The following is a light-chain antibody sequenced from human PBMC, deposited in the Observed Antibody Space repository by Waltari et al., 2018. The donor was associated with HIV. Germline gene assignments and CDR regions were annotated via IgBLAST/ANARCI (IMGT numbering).Light chain of an antibody. J-gene: IGKJ2*01. CDR2: DAS. V-gene: IGKV3-20*01. CDR3: QQYVGSPRT. CDR1: QSITSGH. Sequence: EIVLTQSPATLSLSPGDGPTLSCRASQSITSGHLAWYQQRPGQAPRLLIYDASRRPTGIPDRFGGSGSGTDFTLSIIRLEPEDFAVYYCQQYVGSPRTFGQGTKVEIK.